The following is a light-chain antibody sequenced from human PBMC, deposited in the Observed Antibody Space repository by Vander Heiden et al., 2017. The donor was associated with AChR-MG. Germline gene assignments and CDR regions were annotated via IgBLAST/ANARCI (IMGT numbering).Light chain of an antibody. Sequence: ETVMTQSPASLSVSPGERVTLSCRASESIGNNLAWYQQKPGQAPRLLIYGTSTRDTGIPARFSGSGSGTEFALTISSLQSEDFGIYYCQGYDHWLSFTFGPGTKVEIK. CDR2: GTS. CDR3: QGYDHWLSFT. V-gene: IGKV3-15*01. CDR1: ESIGNN. J-gene: IGKJ3*01.